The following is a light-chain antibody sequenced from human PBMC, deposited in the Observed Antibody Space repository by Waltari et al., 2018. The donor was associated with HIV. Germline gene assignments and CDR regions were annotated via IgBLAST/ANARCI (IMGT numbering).Light chain of an antibody. V-gene: IGLV3-21*02. Sequence: SYVLPQPPSVSVAPGQTARITCGGNNIGSKSVHWYQQKPGQATVLVVYDDSDRPSGIPERVSGSNSGNTATLTISRVEAGDEADYYCQGWHSSNDHPDVVFCGGTKLTVL. CDR3: QGWHSSNDHPDVV. J-gene: IGLJ2*01. CDR1: NIGSKS. CDR2: DDS.